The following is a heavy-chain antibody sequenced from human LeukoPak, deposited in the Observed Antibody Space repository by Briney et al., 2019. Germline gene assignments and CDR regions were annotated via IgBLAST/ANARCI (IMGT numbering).Heavy chain of an antibody. CDR1: GFTFSSYS. V-gene: IGHV3-21*01. D-gene: IGHD4-17*01. CDR3: ARGAPYGDYDI. CDR2: ISSSSYI. J-gene: IGHJ3*02. Sequence: GGSLRLSCAASGFTFSSYSMNWVRQAPGKGLEWVSSISSSSYIYYADSVKGRFTISRDNAKNSLYLQMNSLRAEDTAVYYCARGAPYGDYDIWGQGTMVTVSS.